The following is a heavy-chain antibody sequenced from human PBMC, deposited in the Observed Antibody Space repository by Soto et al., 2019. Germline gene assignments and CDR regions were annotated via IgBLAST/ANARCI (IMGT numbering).Heavy chain of an antibody. V-gene: IGHV4-61*01. Sequence: SETQSLTCPVSGGSFKSGSYSWSWIRQPPGKGLEWIGYVYHSGSTNYNPSLKSRVTISVDTSKNQFSLKLSSVTAADTAVYYCARFKRCLLWFGELLYGYYGMDVWGQGTTVTVSS. J-gene: IGHJ6*02. CDR1: GGSFKSGSYS. CDR3: ARFKRCLLWFGELLYGYYGMDV. CDR2: VYHSGST. D-gene: IGHD3-10*01.